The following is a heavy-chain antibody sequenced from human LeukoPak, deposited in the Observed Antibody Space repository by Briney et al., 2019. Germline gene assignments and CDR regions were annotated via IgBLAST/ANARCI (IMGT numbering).Heavy chain of an antibody. J-gene: IGHJ4*02. Sequence: ASVKVSCKASGYTFTSYYMDWVRQAPGQGLEWMGVINPSGGSRSNAQKIQRRVTMTTDTSTRTVYMELSSLRSEDTAVYYCARGEHTAIVYFDYWGQGTLVTVSS. D-gene: IGHD5-18*01. CDR3: ARGEHTAIVYFDY. CDR2: INPSGGSR. V-gene: IGHV1-46*01. CDR1: GYTFTSYY.